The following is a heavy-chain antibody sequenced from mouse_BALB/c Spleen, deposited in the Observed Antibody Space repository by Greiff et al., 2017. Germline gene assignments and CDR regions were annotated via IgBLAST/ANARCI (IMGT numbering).Heavy chain of an antibody. Sequence: DVQLVESGGGLVQPGGSRKLSCAASGFTFSSFGMHWVRQAPEKGLEWVAYISSGSSTIYYADTVKGRFTISRDNPKNTLFLQMTSLRSEDTAMYYCARSGGYWGQGTTLTVSS. V-gene: IGHV5-17*02. CDR3: ARSGGY. CDR2: ISSGSSTI. J-gene: IGHJ2*01. CDR1: GFTFSSFG.